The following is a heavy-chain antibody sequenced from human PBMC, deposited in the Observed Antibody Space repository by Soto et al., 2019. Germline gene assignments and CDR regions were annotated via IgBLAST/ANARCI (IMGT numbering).Heavy chain of an antibody. D-gene: IGHD5-18*01. J-gene: IGHJ4*02. CDR1: GGTCSSYA. CDR3: ATHGIQLWLLDY. V-gene: IGHV1-69*13. CDR2: IIPIFGTA. Sequence: GFAEKVSCKASGGTCSSYAISWVLQAAGEGLEWMGGIIPIFGTANYAQKFQGRVTITADESTSTAYMELSSLRSEDTAVYYCATHGIQLWLLDYWGQGTMVTVSS.